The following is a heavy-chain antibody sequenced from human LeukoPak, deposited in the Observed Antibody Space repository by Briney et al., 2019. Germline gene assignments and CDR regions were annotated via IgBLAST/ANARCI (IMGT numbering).Heavy chain of an antibody. V-gene: IGHV3-15*01. D-gene: IGHD3-10*01. CDR1: GFTFSDAW. CDR2: ILSKTSGEAT. J-gene: IGHJ4*02. CDR3: TWRGASFDY. Sequence: GGSLRLSCAGSGFTFSDAWVTWVRQAPGKGLEWIGRILSKTSGEATEYAASVKARFTISRDDSKNMVYLQMNSLKTEDTAVYYCTWRGASFDYWGRGTLVTVSS.